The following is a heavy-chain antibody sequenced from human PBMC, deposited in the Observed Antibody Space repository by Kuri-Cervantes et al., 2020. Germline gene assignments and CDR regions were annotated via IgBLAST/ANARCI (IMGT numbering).Heavy chain of an antibody. D-gene: IGHD2-15*01. CDR1: GFTLGDYA. Sequence: GGSLRLSCTASGFTLGDYAMSWIRQAPGKGLEWVSYISSSGSTIYYADSVKGRFTISRDNAKNSLYLQMNSLRAEDTAVYYCARGSATVSTTNDYWGQGTLVTVSS. CDR3: ARGSATVSTTNDY. CDR2: ISSSGSTI. J-gene: IGHJ4*02. V-gene: IGHV3-11*01.